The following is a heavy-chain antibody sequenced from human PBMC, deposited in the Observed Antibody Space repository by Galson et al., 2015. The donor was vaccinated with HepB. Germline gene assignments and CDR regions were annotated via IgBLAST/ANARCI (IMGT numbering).Heavy chain of an antibody. CDR2: ISGNAGST. CDR1: GFTFSDYA. J-gene: IGHJ6*02. CDR3: AKVTVVVAAPGAGMDV. Sequence: LRLSCATSGFTFSDYAMTWVRQAPGRGLEWVSGISGNAGSTYYADSVKGRFTISRDKSSKTMYLQMNSLRAEDTALYYCAKVTVVVAAPGAGMDVWGQGTTVSVSS. D-gene: IGHD2-15*01. V-gene: IGHV3-23*01.